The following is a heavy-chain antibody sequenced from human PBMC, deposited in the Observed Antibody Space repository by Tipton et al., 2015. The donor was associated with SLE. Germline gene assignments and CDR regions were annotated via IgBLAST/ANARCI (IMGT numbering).Heavy chain of an antibody. CDR2: ISSSSSYT. Sequence: SLRLSCAASGFTFSDYYMSWIRQAPGKGLEWASYISSSSSYTNYADSVKGRFTISRDNAKNSLYLQMNSLRAEDTAVYYCARAVYAAAAAFDIWGQGTMVTGSS. V-gene: IGHV3-11*06. CDR1: GFTFSDYY. J-gene: IGHJ3*02. CDR3: ARAVYAAAAAFDI. D-gene: IGHD6-13*01.